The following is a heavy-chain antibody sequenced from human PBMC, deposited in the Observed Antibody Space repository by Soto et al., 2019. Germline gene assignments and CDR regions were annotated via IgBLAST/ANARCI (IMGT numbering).Heavy chain of an antibody. CDR3: ARGRLAMDV. J-gene: IGHJ6*02. D-gene: IGHD3-3*01. CDR1: GFTFSSYG. V-gene: IGHV3-33*01. CDR2: IWYDGSNK. Sequence: QVQLVESGGGVVQPGRSLRLSCAASGFTFSSYGMHWVRQAPGKGLEWVAGIWYDGSNKYYADSVKGRFTISRDNSKNTLYLQMNSLRAEDTAVYYCARGRLAMDVWGQGTTVTVSS.